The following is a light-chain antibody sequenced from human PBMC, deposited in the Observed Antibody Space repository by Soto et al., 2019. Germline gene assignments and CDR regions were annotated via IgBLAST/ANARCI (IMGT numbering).Light chain of an antibody. J-gene: IGKJ4*01. CDR3: QQYNDYST. Sequence: DIQMTQSPSTLSASVGERVTITCRASQRISTWLAWYQQKPGTAPKLLIYKASSLGSGVPSRFSGSGSGTEFTLTISSLQPDDSATYYCQQYNDYSTFGGGTKVDI. CDR1: QRISTW. CDR2: KAS. V-gene: IGKV1-5*03.